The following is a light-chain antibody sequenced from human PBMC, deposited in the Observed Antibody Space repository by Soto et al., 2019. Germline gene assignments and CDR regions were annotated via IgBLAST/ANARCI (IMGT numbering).Light chain of an antibody. Sequence: QSALTQPASVSGSPGQSITISCTGTSSNVGSYKLVSWYQQHPGKAPKLMIFEVNKRPSGVSNRFSGSKSGNTASLTISGLQAEDEADYYCSSYTSTTTWVFGGGTKITVL. J-gene: IGLJ3*02. V-gene: IGLV2-14*02. CDR1: SSNVGSYKL. CDR2: EVN. CDR3: SSYTSTTTWV.